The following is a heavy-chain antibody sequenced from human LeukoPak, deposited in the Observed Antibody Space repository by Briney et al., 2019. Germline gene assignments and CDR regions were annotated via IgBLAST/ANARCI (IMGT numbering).Heavy chain of an antibody. J-gene: IGHJ3*02. D-gene: IGHD2-2*01. CDR3: ARCAEYCSVIMCYEWGAFDI. CDR2: INAGNGDT. V-gene: IGHV1-3*03. CDR1: GYTFTSYG. Sequence: ASVKVSCKASGYTFTSYGISWVRQAPGQRLQWMGWINAGNGDTKYSEEFQGRVTISRDTSANTAYMELSSLRSEDMAVYYCARCAEYCSVIMCYEWGAFDIWGQGTMVTVSS.